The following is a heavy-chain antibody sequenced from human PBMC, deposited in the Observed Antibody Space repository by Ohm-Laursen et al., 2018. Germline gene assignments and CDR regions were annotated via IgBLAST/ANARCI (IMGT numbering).Heavy chain of an antibody. CDR2: ISRSGGGT. CDR1: GFTFSSYG. D-gene: IGHD5-24*01. CDR3: ARGPSGTATIG. V-gene: IGHV3-23*01. J-gene: IGHJ4*02. Sequence: GSLRLSCTASGFTFSSYGMSWVRQAPGKGPEWVSSISRSGGGTYYADSVKGRFTISRDDSKNTLYLQMNSLRAEDTALYYCARGPSGTATIGRGQGTLVTVSS.